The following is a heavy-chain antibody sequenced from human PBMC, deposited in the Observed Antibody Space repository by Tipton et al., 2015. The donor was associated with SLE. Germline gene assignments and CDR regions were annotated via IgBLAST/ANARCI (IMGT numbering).Heavy chain of an antibody. V-gene: IGHV4-39*07. J-gene: IGHJ4*02. Sequence: TLSLTCSVSGGSVSTSRYYWGWIRQPPGQGLEWIGNIFFNGNTYYTPSLKSRATISIDMSRNQFSLRLNSVTAADTAVYYCARFIAAAGILYWGQGTLVTVSS. D-gene: IGHD6-13*01. CDR3: ARFIAAAGILY. CDR2: IFFNGNT. CDR1: GGSVSTSRYY.